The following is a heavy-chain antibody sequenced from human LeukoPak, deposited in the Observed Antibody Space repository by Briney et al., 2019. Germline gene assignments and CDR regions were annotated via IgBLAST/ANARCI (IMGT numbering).Heavy chain of an antibody. CDR1: GGSFSGYY. CDR2: INHSGST. J-gene: IGHJ5*02. D-gene: IGHD5-18*01. CDR3: ARERYSYGSNWFDP. Sequence: PSETLSLTCAVYGGSFSGYYWSWIRQPPGKGLERIGEINHSGSTNYNPSLKSRVTIPVDTSKNQFSLKLSSVTAADTAVYYCARERYSYGSNWFDPWGQGTLVTVSS. V-gene: IGHV4-34*01.